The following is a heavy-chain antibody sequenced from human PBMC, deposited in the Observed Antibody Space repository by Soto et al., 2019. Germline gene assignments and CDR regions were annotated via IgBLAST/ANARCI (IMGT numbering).Heavy chain of an antibody. J-gene: IGHJ4*02. CDR3: ARAGVYYVCGSYRSSSFDC. CDR2: SNPNSGGT. D-gene: IGHD3-16*02. CDR1: GYTFTGYY. V-gene: IGHV1-2*04. Sequence: QVQLVQSGAEVKKPGASVKVSCKASGYTFTGYYMHWVRQAPGRGLEWMGWSNPNSGGTNYAQKFQGWVTMFRYTSISTAYMELCRLRSDGTAVYYCARAGVYYVCGSYRSSSFDCWGQGTLVTVSS.